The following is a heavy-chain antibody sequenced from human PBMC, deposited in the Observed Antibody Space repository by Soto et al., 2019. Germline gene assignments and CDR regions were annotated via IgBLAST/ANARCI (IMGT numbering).Heavy chain of an antibody. CDR2: IYYTGRT. CDR3: ARPNYDSSGYGDYWDY. D-gene: IGHD3-22*01. CDR1: GGSTSSGDYY. Sequence: SETLSPTCTVSGGSTSSGDYYWSWIRQPPGKGLEWIVYIYYTGRTYYNPSLKSRVTISVDTSKNPFSLTVSAVTAADTAVYDWARPNYDSSGYGDYWDYWGQGTLVTVSS. V-gene: IGHV4-30-4*01. J-gene: IGHJ4*02.